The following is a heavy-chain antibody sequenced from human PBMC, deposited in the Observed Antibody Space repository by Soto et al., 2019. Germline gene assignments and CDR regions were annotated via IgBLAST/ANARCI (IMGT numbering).Heavy chain of an antibody. V-gene: IGHV3-33*01. D-gene: IGHD1-26*01. CDR3: ASDLVGASDSYGLDV. CDR1: GFTFINYG. CDR2: IWHDGNNK. Sequence: GGSLRLSCGASGFTFINYGMHWVRQAPGKGLEWVAIIWHDGNNKYYADSVRGRFIISRDNSKNRLYLQMNSLRAEGTAVYYCASDLVGASDSYGLDVWGQGTPVTVSS. J-gene: IGHJ6*02.